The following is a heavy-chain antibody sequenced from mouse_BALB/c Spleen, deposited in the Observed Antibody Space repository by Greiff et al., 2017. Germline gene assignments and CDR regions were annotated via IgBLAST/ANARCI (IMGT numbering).Heavy chain of an antibody. CDR2: IYPGDGDT. CDR1: GYAFSSSW. CDR3: ARGLITTGFDY. J-gene: IGHJ2*01. D-gene: IGHD2-4*01. Sequence: QVQLQQSGPELVKPGASVKISCKASGYAFSSSWMNWVKQRPGQGLEWIGRIYPGDGDTNYNGKFKGKATLTADKSSSTAYMQLSSLTSVDSAVYFCARGLITTGFDYWGQGTTLTVSS. V-gene: IGHV1-82*01.